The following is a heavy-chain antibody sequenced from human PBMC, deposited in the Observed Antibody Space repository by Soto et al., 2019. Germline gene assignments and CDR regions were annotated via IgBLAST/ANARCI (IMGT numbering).Heavy chain of an antibody. D-gene: IGHD2-21*02. CDR3: ARAPSAYCGGDCTYYYYYYGMDV. CDR2: IIPIFGTA. Sequence: SVKVSCKASGGTFSSYAISWVRQAPGQGLEWMGGIIPIFGTANYAQKFQGRVTITADESTSTAYMELSSLRSEDTAVYYCARAPSAYCGGDCTYYYYYYGMDVWGQGTTVTVSS. J-gene: IGHJ6*02. V-gene: IGHV1-69*13. CDR1: GGTFSSYA.